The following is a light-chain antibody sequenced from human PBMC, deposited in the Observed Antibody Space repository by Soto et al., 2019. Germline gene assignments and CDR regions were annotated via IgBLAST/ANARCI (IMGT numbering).Light chain of an antibody. CDR3: QQRSNWL. V-gene: IGKV3D-20*02. CDR2: DSS. J-gene: IGKJ3*01. CDR1: QRVSLSY. Sequence: DIVLTQSPDTLSLSPGERVTLSCRASQRVSLSYLVWYQQKPGQAPRLLIYDSSTRASGVPDRFDGGGSGTDFTLTISSLEPEDFAVYYCQQRSNWLFGPGTKVDIK.